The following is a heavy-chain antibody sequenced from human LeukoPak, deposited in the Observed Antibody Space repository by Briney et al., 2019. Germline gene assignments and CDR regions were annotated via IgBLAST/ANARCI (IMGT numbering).Heavy chain of an antibody. Sequence: PSETLSLTCTVSGGSISSYYWSWIRQPPGKGLEWIGYIYYSGSTNYNPSLKSRVTISVDTSKNQFSLKLSSVTAADTAVYYCARDTRVYDSSGYYWDYFDYWGQGTLVTVSS. CDR3: ARDTRVYDSSGYYWDYFDY. D-gene: IGHD3-22*01. J-gene: IGHJ4*02. CDR2: IYYSGST. V-gene: IGHV4-59*12. CDR1: GGSISSYY.